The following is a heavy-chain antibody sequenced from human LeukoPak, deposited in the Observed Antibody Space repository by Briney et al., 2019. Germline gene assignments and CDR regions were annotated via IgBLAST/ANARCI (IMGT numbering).Heavy chain of an antibody. CDR3: ASSMVRGAHLYGMDV. Sequence: SETLSLTCTVSGCSISSYYWSWIRQPPGKGLEWIGYIYYSGSTNYNPSLKSRVTISVDTSKNQFSLKLSSVTAADTAVYYCASSMVRGAHLYGMDVWGQGTTVTVSS. CDR1: GCSISSYY. V-gene: IGHV4-59*01. D-gene: IGHD3-10*01. CDR2: IYYSGST. J-gene: IGHJ6*02.